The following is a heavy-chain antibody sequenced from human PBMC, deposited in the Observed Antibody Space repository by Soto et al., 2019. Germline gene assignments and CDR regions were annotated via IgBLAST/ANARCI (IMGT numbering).Heavy chain of an antibody. CDR3: ARDFCPVPTCYDL. Sequence: PGGSLRLACVASGFTFSNYGMHGVRQAPGKGLEWVAGIDYNEINQYYIEPVKGRFTISRDQSKNTLYLQMNSLRAEDTAVYYCARDFCPVPTCYDLWGQGVLVTSPQ. J-gene: IGHJ4*02. D-gene: IGHD2-2*01. V-gene: IGHV3-33*01. CDR2: IDYNEINQ. CDR1: GFTFSNYG.